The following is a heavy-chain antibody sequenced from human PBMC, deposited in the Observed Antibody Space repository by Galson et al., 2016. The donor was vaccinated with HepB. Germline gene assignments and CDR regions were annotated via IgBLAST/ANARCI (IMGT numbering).Heavy chain of an antibody. Sequence: QSGAEVKKPGESLKISCKGSGYSFTNHWIAWVRQMPGKGLEWMGNIYPGDSDTRYSPSFQGQVTISVDKSISTAYLQWSSLKASDTAMYFCARRRDTASSARYFDYWAQGTLVTVSS. J-gene: IGHJ4*02. CDR3: ARRRDTASSARYFDY. CDR1: GYSFTNHW. D-gene: IGHD1-26*01. V-gene: IGHV5-51*01. CDR2: IYPGDSDT.